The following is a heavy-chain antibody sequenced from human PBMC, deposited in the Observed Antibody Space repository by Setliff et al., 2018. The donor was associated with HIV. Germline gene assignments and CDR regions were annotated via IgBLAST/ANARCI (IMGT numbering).Heavy chain of an antibody. CDR3: ARRDYNFSGTFDI. V-gene: IGHV4-4*08. J-gene: IGHJ3*02. CDR2: IYTSGSA. Sequence: SETLSLTCIVSGGSVSGYKWSWIRQSPGKGLEWIGYIYTSGSATYNTSLKSRVTISIDTSKNHFSLRLDSVTAADTAVDYCARRDYNFSGTFDIWGQGTMVTVSS. CDR1: GGSVSGYK. D-gene: IGHD3-3*01.